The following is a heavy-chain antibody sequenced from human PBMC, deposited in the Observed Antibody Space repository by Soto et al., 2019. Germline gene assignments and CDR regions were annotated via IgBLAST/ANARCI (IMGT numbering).Heavy chain of an antibody. Sequence: GASVKVSCKASGYSFTDYHIHWVRQAPGQGLEWLGRINPKSGGTSTXQXFQGWVTMTTDTSISTASMELTRLTSDDTAXXXXARGDSTDGSNLGVSFFYNRDMDXCVQG. CDR3: ARGDSTDGSNLGVSFFYNRDMDX. V-gene: IGHV1-2*04. D-gene: IGHD1-1*01. CDR2: INPKSGGT. J-gene: IGHJ6*02. CDR1: GYSFTDYH.